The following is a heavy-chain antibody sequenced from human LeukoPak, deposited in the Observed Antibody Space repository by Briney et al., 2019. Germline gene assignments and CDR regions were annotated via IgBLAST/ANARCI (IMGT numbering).Heavy chain of an antibody. D-gene: IGHD3-10*01. J-gene: IGHJ4*02. Sequence: SGGSLRLSCAASGFTFSSYAMSWVRQAPGKGLEWVSSISGSGGSTYYADSVKGRFTISRDNSKNTLCLQMNSLRAEDTDVYYCAKDTGFRGVLDYWGQGTLVTVSS. CDR1: GFTFSSYA. V-gene: IGHV3-23*01. CDR3: AKDTGFRGVLDY. CDR2: ISGSGGST.